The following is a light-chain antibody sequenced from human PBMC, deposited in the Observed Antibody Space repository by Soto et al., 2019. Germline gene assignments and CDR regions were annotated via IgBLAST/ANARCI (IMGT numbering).Light chain of an antibody. Sequence: SALTQPASVSGSPGQSITISCTGTSSDVGAYNYVSWYQQHPGKAPKLMIYDVNNRPSGVSNRFSGSKSGSTASLTISGLQAEDEADYYCSSYTSSSTLYVFGTGAKVTVL. J-gene: IGLJ1*01. CDR1: SSDVGAYNY. V-gene: IGLV2-14*01. CDR2: DVN. CDR3: SSYTSSSTLYV.